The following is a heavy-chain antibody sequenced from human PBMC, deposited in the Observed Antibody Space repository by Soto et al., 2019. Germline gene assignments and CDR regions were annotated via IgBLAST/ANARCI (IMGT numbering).Heavy chain of an antibody. D-gene: IGHD6-6*01. Sequence: QVQLVESGGGVVQPGRSLRLSCAASGFTFSSFGMHWVRQAPGKGLEWVALISYDGSDEYYRDSVKGRFTISRDNSTNTRFLQVNSMRPGDSAGYYCAKATSPGVSVSSSDYWVQGALVTVS. CDR3: AKATSPGVSVSSSDY. CDR2: ISYDGSDE. CDR1: GFTFSSFG. J-gene: IGHJ4*02. V-gene: IGHV3-30*18.